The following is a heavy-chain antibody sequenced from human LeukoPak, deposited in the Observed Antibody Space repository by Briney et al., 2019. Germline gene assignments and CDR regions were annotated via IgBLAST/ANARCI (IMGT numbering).Heavy chain of an antibody. D-gene: IGHD3-10*01. Sequence: GGSLRLSCAASGFTFSSYAMSWVRQAPGKGLEWVSAISGSGGSTYYADSMKGRFTISRDNSKNTLYLQMNSLRAEDTAVYYCAKDLGLLWFGELLDPFDYWGQGTLVTVSS. CDR1: GFTFSSYA. V-gene: IGHV3-23*01. CDR3: AKDLGLLWFGELLDPFDY. J-gene: IGHJ4*02. CDR2: ISGSGGST.